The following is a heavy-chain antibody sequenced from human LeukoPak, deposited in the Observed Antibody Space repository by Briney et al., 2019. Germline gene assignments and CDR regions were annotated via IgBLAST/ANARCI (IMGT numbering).Heavy chain of an antibody. D-gene: IGHD2-15*01. CDR1: GFTFSSYA. V-gene: IGHV3-21*01. CDR3: ARGADGVSSNSRGWFDP. Sequence: GGSLRLSCAASGFTFSSYAMNWVRRAPGKGLEWVSSISTSSSYIYYADSVRGRFTISRDNAKNSLYLQMNSLRAEDTAVYSCARGADGVSSNSRGWFDPWGQGTLVTVSS. J-gene: IGHJ5*02. CDR2: ISTSSSYI.